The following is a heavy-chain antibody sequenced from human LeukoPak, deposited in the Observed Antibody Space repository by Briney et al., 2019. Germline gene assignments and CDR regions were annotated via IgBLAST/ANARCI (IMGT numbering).Heavy chain of an antibody. Sequence: PGGSLRLSCAASGFTFSSYGMHWVRQAPGKGLEWVAVISYDGSNKYYADSVKGRFTISRDNSKNTLYLQMNSLRAEDTAVYYCAKPLSGRYSSFDYWGQGTLVTVSS. D-gene: IGHD1-26*01. J-gene: IGHJ4*02. CDR3: AKPLSGRYSSFDY. CDR1: GFTFSSYG. CDR2: ISYDGSNK. V-gene: IGHV3-30*18.